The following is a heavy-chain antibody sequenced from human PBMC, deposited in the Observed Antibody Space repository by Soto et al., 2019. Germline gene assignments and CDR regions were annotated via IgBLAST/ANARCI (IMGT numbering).Heavy chain of an antibody. D-gene: IGHD4-17*01. CDR1: GGSISSGDYN. V-gene: IGHV4-30-4*01. CDR2: IYYSGYT. J-gene: IGHJ4*02. Sequence: QVQLQESGPGLVKASQTLSLTCTVSGGSISSGDYNWSWIRQPPGKGLEWIGYIYYSGYTYNNPSLKSRVTLSVDTSKNQFSLKLTSVTAADTAVYSCAGSGDYVPFDYWGQGTLVTVSS. CDR3: AGSGDYVPFDY.